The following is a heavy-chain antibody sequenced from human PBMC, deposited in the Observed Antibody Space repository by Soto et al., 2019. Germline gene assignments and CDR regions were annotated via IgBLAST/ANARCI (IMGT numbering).Heavy chain of an antibody. D-gene: IGHD3-3*01. Sequence: PSETLSLTCAVYGGSFSGYYWSWIRQPPGKGLEWIGEINHSGSTNYNPSLKSRVTISVDTPKNQFSLKLSSVTAADTAVYYCARVRGYDFWSGYYRWDYFDYWGQGTLVTVSS. CDR1: GGSFSGYY. CDR2: INHSGST. J-gene: IGHJ4*02. CDR3: ARVRGYDFWSGYYRWDYFDY. V-gene: IGHV4-34*01.